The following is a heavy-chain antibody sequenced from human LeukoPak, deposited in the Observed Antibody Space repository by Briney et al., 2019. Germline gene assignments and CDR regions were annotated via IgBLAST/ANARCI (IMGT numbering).Heavy chain of an antibody. J-gene: IGHJ3*02. Sequence: ASVKVSCKASGYTFTGYYMHWVRQAPGQGLEWMGWINPNSGGTNYAQKFQGWVTMTRDTSISTAYMELSRLRSEDTAVYYCARGNWGSTQDDAFDIWGQGTMVTVSS. CDR1: GYTFTGYY. V-gene: IGHV1-2*04. CDR3: ARGNWGSTQDDAFDI. D-gene: IGHD7-27*01. CDR2: INPNSGGT.